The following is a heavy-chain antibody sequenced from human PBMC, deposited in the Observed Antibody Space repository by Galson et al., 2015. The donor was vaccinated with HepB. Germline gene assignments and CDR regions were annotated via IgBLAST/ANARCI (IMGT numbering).Heavy chain of an antibody. V-gene: IGHV3-30*04. Sequence: SLRLSFAASGFTFSSYAMHWVRQAPGKGLEWVAIISYDESNQYYADSVKGRFTISRDNSKDTLHLQMNSLRAEYTAVYYCARAWFGELLSYFFDYWGQGTLVTVSS. CDR3: ARAWFGELLSYFFDY. CDR2: ISYDESNQ. CDR1: GFTFSSYA. J-gene: IGHJ4*02. D-gene: IGHD3-10*01.